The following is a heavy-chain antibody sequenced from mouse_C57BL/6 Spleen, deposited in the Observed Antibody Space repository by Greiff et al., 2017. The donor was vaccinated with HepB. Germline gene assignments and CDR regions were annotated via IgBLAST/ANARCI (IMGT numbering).Heavy chain of an antibody. CDR1: GYSITSGYD. V-gene: IGHV3-1*01. J-gene: IGHJ1*03. CDR2: ISYSGST. CDR3: ARVTTVDWYFDV. Sequence: VQLQQSGPGMVKPSQSLSLTCTVTGYSITSGYDWHWIRHFPGNKLEWMGYISYSGSTNYNPSLKSRISITHDTSKNHFFLKLNSVTTEDTATYYCARVTTVDWYFDVWGTGTTVTVSS. D-gene: IGHD1-1*01.